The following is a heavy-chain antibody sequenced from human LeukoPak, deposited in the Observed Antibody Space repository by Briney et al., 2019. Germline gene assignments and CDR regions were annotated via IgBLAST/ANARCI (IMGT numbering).Heavy chain of an antibody. J-gene: IGHJ5*02. CDR2: IYYSGST. D-gene: IGHD3-3*01. V-gene: IGHV4-39*01. Sequence: SETLSLTCTVSGGSISSSSYYWGWIRQPPGKGLEWIGSIYYSGSTYYNPSLKSRVTISVDTSKNQFSLKLSSVTAADTAVYYCARLNDFWSGSHWFDPWGQGTLVTVSS. CDR3: ARLNDFWSGSHWFDP. CDR1: GGSISSSSYY.